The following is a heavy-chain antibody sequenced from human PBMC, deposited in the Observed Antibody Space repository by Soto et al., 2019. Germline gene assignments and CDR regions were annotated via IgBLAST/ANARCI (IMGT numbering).Heavy chain of an antibody. CDR2: IIPIFGTA. CDR1: GGTFSSYA. V-gene: IGHV1-69*01. Sequence: SVKVSFKASGGTFSSYAISLVRHSPGQGLEWMGGIIPIFGTANYAQKFQGRVTITADESTSTAYMELSSLRSEDTALYYCARDLGIVGATYTYYYGMDVWGQGTTVTVSS. CDR3: ARDLGIVGATYTYYYGMDV. D-gene: IGHD1-26*01. J-gene: IGHJ6*02.